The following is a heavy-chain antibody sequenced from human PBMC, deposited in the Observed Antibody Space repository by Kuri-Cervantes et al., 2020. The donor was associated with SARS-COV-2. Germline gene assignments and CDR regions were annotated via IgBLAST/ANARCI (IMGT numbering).Heavy chain of an antibody. V-gene: IGHV3-30*18. Sequence: LSLTCAASGFTFSSYGMHWVRQAPGKGLEWVAVISYDGSNKYYADSVKGRFTISRDNAKNSLYLQMNSLRAEDTAVYYCAKDKWVTTKFVCAFDIWGQGTMVTVSS. CDR3: AKDKWVTTKFVCAFDI. D-gene: IGHD4-17*01. J-gene: IGHJ3*02. CDR1: GFTFSSYG. CDR2: ISYDGSNK.